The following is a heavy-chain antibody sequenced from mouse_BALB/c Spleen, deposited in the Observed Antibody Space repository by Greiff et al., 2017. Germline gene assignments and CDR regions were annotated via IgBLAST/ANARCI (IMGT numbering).Heavy chain of an antibody. D-gene: IGHD1-2*01. V-gene: IGHV1-87*01. CDR1: GYTFTSYW. J-gene: IGHJ3*01. Sequence: QVQLQQSGAELARPGASVKLSCKASGYTFTSYWMQWVKQRPGQGLEWIGAIYPGDGDTRYTQKFKGKATLTADKSSSTAYMQLSSLASEDSAVYYCARGGTATSVAYWGQGTLVTVSA. CDR2: IYPGDGDT. CDR3: ARGGTATSVAY.